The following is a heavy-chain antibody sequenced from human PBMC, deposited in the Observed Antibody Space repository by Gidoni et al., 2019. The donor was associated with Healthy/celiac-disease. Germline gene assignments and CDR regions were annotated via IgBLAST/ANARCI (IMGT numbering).Heavy chain of an antibody. V-gene: IGHV3-11*01. CDR1: GFTFSDYY. Sequence: QVQLVESGGGLVKPGGSLRLSCAASGFTFSDYYISWIRQAPGKGLEWVSYISSSGSTIYYADSVKGRFTISRDNAKNSLYLQMNSLRAEDTAVYYCARGGSGSGYYYEGDYYYGMDVWGQGTTVTVSS. CDR3: ARGGSGSGYYYEGDYYYGMDV. J-gene: IGHJ6*02. CDR2: ISSSGSTI. D-gene: IGHD3-22*01.